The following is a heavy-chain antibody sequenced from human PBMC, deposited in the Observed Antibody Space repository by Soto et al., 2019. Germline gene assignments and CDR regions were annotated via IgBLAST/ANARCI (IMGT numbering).Heavy chain of an antibody. CDR1: GFSLSDSA. V-gene: IGHV3-73*02. CDR3: TRRRDWTAMDPLDY. J-gene: IGHJ4*02. D-gene: IGHD5-18*01. Sequence: EVQLVESGGGLVQPGGSLKPSCAASGFSLSDSAMHWVRQTSGKGLEWVGRIRSKVNTYATAYAASVKGRFTISRDDSIGTTYLQMNSLKAEDTAVYYCTRRRDWTAMDPLDYWGQGTLVSVSS. CDR2: IRSKVNTYAT.